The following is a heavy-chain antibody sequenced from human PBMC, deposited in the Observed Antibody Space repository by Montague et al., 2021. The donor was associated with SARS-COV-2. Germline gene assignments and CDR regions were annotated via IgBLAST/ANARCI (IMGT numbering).Heavy chain of an antibody. V-gene: IGHV3-33*01. J-gene: IGHJ3*02. CDR2: IWYDGSNK. D-gene: IGHD1-7*01. CDR1: GFTFSSYG. CDR3: AREGNYSTGGASDI. Sequence: SLRLSCAASGFTFSSYGMHWVRQAPGKGLEWVAVIWYDGSNKYYADSVKGRFTISRDNSKNTLYLQMNSLRAEDTAVYYCAREGNYSTGGASDIWGQGAMVTVSS.